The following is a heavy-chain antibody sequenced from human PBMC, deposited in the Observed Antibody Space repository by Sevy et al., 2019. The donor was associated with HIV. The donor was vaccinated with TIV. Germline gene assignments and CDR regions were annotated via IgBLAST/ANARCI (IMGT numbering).Heavy chain of an antibody. Sequence: GGSLRLSCAASGFTFSSYAMSWVRQAPGKGLEWVSAISGSGGSTYYADSVKGRFTISRVNSKNTLYLQMNSLRAEDTAVYYCAKGIHSSGRIKYYYYYGMDVWGQETTVTVSS. V-gene: IGHV3-23*01. CDR1: GFTFSSYA. CDR3: AKGIHSSGRIKYYYYYGMDV. D-gene: IGHD6-19*01. J-gene: IGHJ6*02. CDR2: ISGSGGST.